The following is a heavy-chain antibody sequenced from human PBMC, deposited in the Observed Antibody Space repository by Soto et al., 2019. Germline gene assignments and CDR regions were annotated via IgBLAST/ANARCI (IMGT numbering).Heavy chain of an antibody. V-gene: IGHV4-30-4*01. CDR3: ARGRGYGYGIDY. CDR2: IQYGAST. D-gene: IGHD5-18*01. J-gene: IGHJ4*02. CDR1: GVSVSSGDHY. Sequence: SETLSLTCTVSGVSVSSGDHYWSWLRQPPGKGLESIVYIQYGASTYYNPSLTSRTTISVDASKNQFSLMLRSVTAADTAVYYCARGRGYGYGIDYWGQGTLVTVSS.